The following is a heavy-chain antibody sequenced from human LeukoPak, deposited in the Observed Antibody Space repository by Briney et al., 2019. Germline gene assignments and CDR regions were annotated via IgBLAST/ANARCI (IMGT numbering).Heavy chain of an antibody. CDR1: GLTFTRFW. V-gene: IGHV3-7*04. Sequence: SGGSLRLSCAVSGLTFTRFWMSWVRQAPGKGLEWVANIKQDGSEENYVDSVKGRFTISRDNAKNSLFLQMNSLRVEDTAVYYCARGEYYFDGGYWGQGTLVTVSS. J-gene: IGHJ4*02. CDR2: IKQDGSEE. CDR3: ARGEYYFDGGY. D-gene: IGHD3-9*01.